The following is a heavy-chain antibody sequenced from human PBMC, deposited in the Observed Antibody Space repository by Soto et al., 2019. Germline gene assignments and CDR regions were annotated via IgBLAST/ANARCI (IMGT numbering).Heavy chain of an antibody. CDR2: IFHGGNT. J-gene: IGHJ3*01. CDR3: ARARWYDASDV. V-gene: IGHV4-38-2*01. Sequence: SETLSLTCAVSGFFIISGNYWGWIRKPPGKGLEWIGSIFHGGNTYYNPSLKSRVTISVDMSKNQFSLKLNSVTAADTAVYYCARARWYDASDVWGQGTVVTVS. CDR1: GFFIISGNY. D-gene: IGHD2-15*01.